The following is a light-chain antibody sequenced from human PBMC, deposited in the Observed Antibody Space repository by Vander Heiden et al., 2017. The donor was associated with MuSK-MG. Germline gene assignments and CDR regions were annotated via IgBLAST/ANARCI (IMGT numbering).Light chain of an antibody. J-gene: IGKJ4*01. Sequence: EIVLTQSPATLSLSPGERATLSCRASQSVSSYLAWYQQKPGQAPRLLIYDASNRATGSPDRFSGSGYGKDFTLTISSLEPEEFAVYYCQQRSNGHQEMLTFGGGTKVEIK. CDR2: DAS. CDR3: QQRSNGHQEMLT. CDR1: QSVSSY. V-gene: IGKV3-11*01.